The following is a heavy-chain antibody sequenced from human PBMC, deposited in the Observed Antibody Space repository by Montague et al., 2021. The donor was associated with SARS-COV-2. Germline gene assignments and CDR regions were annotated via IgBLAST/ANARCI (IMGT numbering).Heavy chain of an antibody. J-gene: IGHJ5*02. Sequence: SLRLSCAASGFTISRYWMSWVRQAPGKGLEWVANIRQDGSDKYYLDSVRGRFTIFRDNAKNSLYLQMNSLTAEDTGVYCCTRDRDYGDYLNWFNPWGQGTLVTVSS. V-gene: IGHV3-7*01. D-gene: IGHD4-17*01. CDR1: GFTISRYW. CDR2: IRQDGSDK. CDR3: TRDRDYGDYLNWFNP.